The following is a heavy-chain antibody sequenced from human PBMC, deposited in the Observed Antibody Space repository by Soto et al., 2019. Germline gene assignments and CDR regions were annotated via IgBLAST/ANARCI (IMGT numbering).Heavy chain of an antibody. CDR1: GGSISSYY. CDR3: AGFNSGSLGIDYYYYGMDV. V-gene: IGHV4-59*08. J-gene: IGHJ6*02. CDR2: IYYSGST. D-gene: IGHD1-26*01. Sequence: PSETLSLTCTVSGGSISSYYWSWIRQPPGKGLEWIGYIYYSGSTNYNPSLRSRVTISVDTSKNQFSLKLSSVTAADTAVYYCAGFNSGSLGIDYYYYGMDVWGQGTTVTVS.